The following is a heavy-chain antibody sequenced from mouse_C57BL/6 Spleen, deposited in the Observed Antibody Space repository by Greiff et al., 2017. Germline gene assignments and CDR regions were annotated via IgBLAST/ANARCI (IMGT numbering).Heavy chain of an antibody. V-gene: IGHV5-17*01. CDR2: ISSGSSTI. D-gene: IGHD4-1*01. Sequence: EVKLVESGGGLVKPGGSLKLSCAASGFTFSDYGMHWVRQAPEKGLEWVAYISSGSSTIYYADTVKGRFTISRDNAKNTLFLQMTSLRSEDTAMYYCAREGTNWGFAYWGQGTLVTVSA. J-gene: IGHJ3*01. CDR1: GFTFSDYG. CDR3: AREGTNWGFAY.